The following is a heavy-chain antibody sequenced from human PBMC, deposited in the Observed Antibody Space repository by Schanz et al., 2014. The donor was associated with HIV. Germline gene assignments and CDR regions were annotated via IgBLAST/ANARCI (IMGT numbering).Heavy chain of an antibody. CDR1: GFTFSSYA. Sequence: EVQLVESGGGLVQPGGSLRLSCAASGFTFSSYAMSWVRQAPGKGLEWVSALSGSGGNTYYADSVKGRFTISRDNSKNTLFLQMNSLSPEDTGIYYCARDNRGDYYLDSWGQGTLVTVSS. CDR3: ARDNRGDYYLDS. D-gene: IGHD4-17*01. V-gene: IGHV3-23*04. J-gene: IGHJ1*01. CDR2: LSGSGGNT.